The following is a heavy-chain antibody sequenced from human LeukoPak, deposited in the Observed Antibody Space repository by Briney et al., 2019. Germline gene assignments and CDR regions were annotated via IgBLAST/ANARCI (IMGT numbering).Heavy chain of an antibody. D-gene: IGHD3-22*01. CDR3: ARYYYDSSGWGYYFDY. V-gene: IGHV4-61*05. CDR2: IYYSGST. J-gene: IGHJ4*02. Sequence: SETLSLTCTVSGGSISSSYSYWGWIRQPPGKGLEWIGYIYYSGSTNYNPSLKSRVTISVDTSKNQFSLKLSSVTAADTAVYYCARYYYDSSGWGYYFDYWGQGTLVTVSS. CDR1: GGSISSSYSY.